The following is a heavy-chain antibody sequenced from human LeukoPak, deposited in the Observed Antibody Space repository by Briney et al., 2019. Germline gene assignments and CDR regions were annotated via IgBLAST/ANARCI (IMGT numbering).Heavy chain of an antibody. D-gene: IGHD6-13*01. CDR2: IYSGGST. Sequence: PGGSLRLSCAASGFTVSSNYMSWVRQAPGKGLEWVSVIYSGGSTYYADSVKGRFTISRDNSKNTLYLQMNSLRAEDTAVYYCARDGLGAAAGVDAFDIWGQGTMVTVSS. J-gene: IGHJ3*02. V-gene: IGHV3-66*01. CDR1: GFTVSSNY. CDR3: ARDGLGAAAGVDAFDI.